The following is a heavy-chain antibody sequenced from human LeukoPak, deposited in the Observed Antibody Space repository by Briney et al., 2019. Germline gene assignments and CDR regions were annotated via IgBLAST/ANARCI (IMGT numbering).Heavy chain of an antibody. Sequence: GGSLRLSCAASGFTFSSYAMHWVRQAPGKGLEWVAVISYDGSNKYYADSVKGRFTISRDNSKNTLYLQMNSLRAEDTAVYYCARDKGRYFDWLLKPYGMDVWGQGTTVTVSS. CDR1: GFTFSSYA. J-gene: IGHJ6*02. CDR2: ISYDGSNK. V-gene: IGHV3-30*04. CDR3: ARDKGRYFDWLLKPYGMDV. D-gene: IGHD3-9*01.